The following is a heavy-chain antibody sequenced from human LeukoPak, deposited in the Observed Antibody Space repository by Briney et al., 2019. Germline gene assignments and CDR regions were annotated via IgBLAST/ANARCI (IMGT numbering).Heavy chain of an antibody. J-gene: IGHJ4*02. CDR3: AKDSACVSLGDFDY. CDR2: ISGSGGSR. CDR1: GFTFSSYG. V-gene: IGHV3-23*01. Sequence: GGSLRLSCAASGFTFSSYGMSWVRQAPGKGLEWVSAISGSGGSRCYADSVKGWFTISRDNSKNTLYLQMNSLRAEDTAVYYCAKDSACVSLGDFDYWGQGTLVTVSS. D-gene: IGHD2-21*01.